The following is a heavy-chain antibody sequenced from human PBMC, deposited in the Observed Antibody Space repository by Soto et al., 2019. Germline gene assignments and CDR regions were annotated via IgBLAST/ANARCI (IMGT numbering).Heavy chain of an antibody. CDR1: GFTFSSYA. CDR3: ANEPHIVVLYYFDY. J-gene: IGHJ4*02. Sequence: GGSLRLSCAASGFTFSSYAMGWVRQAPGKGLEWVSAXXGXXGXTXXXDXXXGRFTISRDNSKNTLYLQMNSLRAEDTAVYYCANEPHIVVLYYFDYWGQGTLVTVSS. V-gene: IGHV3-23*01. CDR2: XXGXXGXT. D-gene: IGHD2-21*01.